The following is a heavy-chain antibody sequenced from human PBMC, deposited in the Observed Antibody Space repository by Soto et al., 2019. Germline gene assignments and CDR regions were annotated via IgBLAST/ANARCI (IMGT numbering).Heavy chain of an antibody. D-gene: IGHD4-17*01. CDR3: ARGGTYGDYVGY. Sequence: QVQLVQSGAEVKKPGASVKVSCTASGYTFTTYDITWVRQAPGQGLEWMGWISAYTGNTDYAQDLQDRVTMTTDTSTSTAYMELRSLRSDDTAVYYCARGGTYGDYVGYWGQVTLVTVSS. J-gene: IGHJ4*02. CDR1: GYTFTTYD. CDR2: ISAYTGNT. V-gene: IGHV1-18*01.